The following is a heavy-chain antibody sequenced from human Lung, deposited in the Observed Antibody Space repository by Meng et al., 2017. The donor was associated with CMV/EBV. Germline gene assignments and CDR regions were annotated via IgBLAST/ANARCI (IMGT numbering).Heavy chain of an antibody. D-gene: IGHD1-14*01. V-gene: IGHV1-2*02. CDR1: GYTFAYYF. CDR3: AREAETGNDY. J-gene: IGHJ4*02. CDR2: SNPRGGGP. Sequence: ASVXVSCKASGYTFAYYFIHWMRQAAGQGLEWMGRSNPRGGGPNYVQKYQDRVTLTMDTSITTSYLEMNGLTSDDTAVYYCAREAETGNDYWGQGTLVTVSS.